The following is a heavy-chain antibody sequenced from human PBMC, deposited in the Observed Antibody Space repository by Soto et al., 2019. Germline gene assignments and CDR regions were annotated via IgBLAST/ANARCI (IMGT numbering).Heavy chain of an antibody. D-gene: IGHD3-3*01. CDR3: ARDRVSIFGVVADAFDF. V-gene: IGHV1-69*13. CDR2: IIPIFGTA. CDR1: GGTFSSYA. Sequence: ASVKVSCKASGGTFSSYAISWVRQAPGQGLEWMGGIIPIFGTANYAQKFQGRVTITADESTSTAYMGLSSLRSEDTAVYYCARDRVSIFGVVADAFDFWGQGTMVTVSS. J-gene: IGHJ3*01.